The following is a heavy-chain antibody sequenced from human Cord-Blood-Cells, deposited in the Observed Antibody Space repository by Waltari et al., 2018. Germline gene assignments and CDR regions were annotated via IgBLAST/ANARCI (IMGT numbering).Heavy chain of an antibody. CDR2: INHSGST. Sequence: QVQLQQWGAGLLKPSETLSLTCAVSGGSFSGYYWSWIRQPPGKGLEWIGEINHSGSTNYNPALKSRVTISVDTSKNQFSLKLSSVTAADTAVYYCARSSSSDAFDIWGQGTMVTVSS. CDR3: ARSSSSDAFDI. V-gene: IGHV4-34*01. CDR1: GGSFSGYY. J-gene: IGHJ3*02. D-gene: IGHD6-13*01.